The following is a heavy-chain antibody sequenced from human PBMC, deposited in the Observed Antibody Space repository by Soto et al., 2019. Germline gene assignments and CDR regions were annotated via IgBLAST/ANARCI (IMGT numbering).Heavy chain of an antibody. Sequence: LRLSCAASVFTFSDYYMSWIRQAPGKGLEWVSYISSSGSTTYYADSVKGRFTISRDNAKNSLYLQMNSLRAEDTAVYYCARDGLLDAFDIWGQGTMVTVSS. CDR3: ARDGLLDAFDI. D-gene: IGHD2-15*01. V-gene: IGHV3-11*01. CDR2: ISSSGSTT. CDR1: VFTFSDYY. J-gene: IGHJ3*02.